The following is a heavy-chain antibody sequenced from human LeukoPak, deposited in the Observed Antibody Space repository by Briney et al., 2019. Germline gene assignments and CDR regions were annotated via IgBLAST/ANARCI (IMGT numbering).Heavy chain of an antibody. CDR3: ARSHYYGSGSYYNNYGMDV. Sequence: GASVKVSCKASGYTFTSYDINWVRQATGQGLEWMGWMNPNSGNTGYAQKFQGRVTMTRNTSISTAYMELSSLRSEDTAVYYCARSHYYGSGSYYNNYGMDVWGQGTMVTVSS. V-gene: IGHV1-8*01. J-gene: IGHJ6*02. D-gene: IGHD3-10*01. CDR2: MNPNSGNT. CDR1: GYTFTSYD.